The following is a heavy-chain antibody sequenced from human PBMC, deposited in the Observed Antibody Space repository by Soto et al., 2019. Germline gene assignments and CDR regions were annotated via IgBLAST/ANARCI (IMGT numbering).Heavy chain of an antibody. CDR1: GFTFSSYA. CDR2: ISGSGGST. J-gene: IGHJ3*02. Sequence: GGSLRLSCAASGFTFSSYAMSWVRQAPGKGLEWFSAISGSGGSTYYADSVKGRFTISRDNSKNTLYLQMNSLRAEDTAVYYCAKSKEIAVPGHDAIDIRGKGTMVTV. D-gene: IGHD6-19*01. CDR3: AKSKEIAVPGHDAIDI. V-gene: IGHV3-23*01.